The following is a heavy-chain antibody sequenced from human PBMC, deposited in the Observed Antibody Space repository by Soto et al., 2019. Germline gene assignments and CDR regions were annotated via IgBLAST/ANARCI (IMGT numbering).Heavy chain of an antibody. CDR2: LIPNRGGR. CDR3: ARAPWYYDFWIGYFQSGYYYYGVDV. V-gene: IGHV1-2*04. J-gene: IGHJ6*04. Sequence: ASVNVSCKSSGYSFTRYYMQWVRHAPGQGLEWMGGLIPNRGGRNYAQRVQGWVTMTRYTFISTAYMELRRLRSDDTAVYYWARAPWYYDFWIGYFQSGYYYYGVDVGCEGTTVAVSS. D-gene: IGHD3-3*01. CDR1: GYSFTRYY.